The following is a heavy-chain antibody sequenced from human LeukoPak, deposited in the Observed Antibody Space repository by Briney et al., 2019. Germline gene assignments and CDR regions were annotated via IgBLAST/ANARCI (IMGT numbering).Heavy chain of an antibody. Sequence: EASVKVSCKASGYTFTNYYIHWVRQAPGQGLEWMGWINPHSGGTNYAQKFQGGVTMTRDTSITTAYMELSSLRSDDTAVYYCARDVGEYCSSTNCYASHYWGQGTLVTVSS. V-gene: IGHV1-2*02. CDR3: ARDVGEYCSSTNCYASHY. CDR1: GYTFTNYY. J-gene: IGHJ4*02. D-gene: IGHD2-2*01. CDR2: INPHSGGT.